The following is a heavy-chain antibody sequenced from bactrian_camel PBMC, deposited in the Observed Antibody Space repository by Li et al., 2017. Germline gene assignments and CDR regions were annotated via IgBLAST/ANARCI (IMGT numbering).Heavy chain of an antibody. CDR1: GYTYGSRC. Sequence: QLVESGGGSVQAGGSLTLTCAASGYTYGSRCMGWYRQVPGKGREAVATIITGGGYRYVAEALRGRFTISRDSRKGTVSLQMNNLKSDDTAKYYCAAGRRCEVGAPGLVGRNYWGQGTQVTVS. D-gene: IGHD1*01. CDR3: AAGRRCEVGAPGLVGRNY. V-gene: IGHV3S54*01. J-gene: IGHJ4*01. CDR2: IITGGGYR.